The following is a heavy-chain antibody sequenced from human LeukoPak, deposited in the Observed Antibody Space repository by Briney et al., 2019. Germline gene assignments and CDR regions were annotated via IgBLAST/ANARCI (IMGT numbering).Heavy chain of an antibody. V-gene: IGHV1-24*01. CDR2: FDPEDGET. Sequence: ASVKVSCKVCGYTLTELSMHWVRQAPGKGLEWMGGFDPEDGETIYAQKFQGRVTMTEDTSTDTAYMELSSLRSEDTAVYYCAMWVYYYDSSGYPFDYWGQGTPVTVSS. CDR1: GYTLTELS. CDR3: AMWVYYYDSSGYPFDY. D-gene: IGHD3-22*01. J-gene: IGHJ4*02.